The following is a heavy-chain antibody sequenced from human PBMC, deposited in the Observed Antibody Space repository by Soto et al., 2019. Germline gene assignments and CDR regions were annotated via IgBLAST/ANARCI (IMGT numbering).Heavy chain of an antibody. CDR3: ARHDGYSGSFYYHYYMDV. J-gene: IGHJ6*03. CDR2: IYPGDSDT. CDR1: GYNFTDYW. Sequence: PGESRKMSCKGSGYNFTDYWIGWVRQMPGKGLEWMGIIYPGDSDTRYSPSFQGQVTISADKSISTAYLQWTSLKASDSAMYYCARHDGYSGSFYYHYYMDVWGKGTTVTVSS. V-gene: IGHV5-51*01. D-gene: IGHD5-12*01.